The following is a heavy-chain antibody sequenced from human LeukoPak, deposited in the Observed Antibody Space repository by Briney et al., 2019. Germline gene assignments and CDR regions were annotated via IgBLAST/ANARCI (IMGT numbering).Heavy chain of an antibody. D-gene: IGHD3-3*01. Sequence: SETLSLTCTVSGGSISSYYWSWIRQPAGKGLEWIGRIYTSGSTNYNPSLKSRVTMSVDTSKNQFSLKLSSVTAADTAVYYCAREWDFRSGYGNNWFDPWGQGTLVTVSS. V-gene: IGHV4-4*07. CDR1: GGSISSYY. J-gene: IGHJ5*02. CDR2: IYTSGST. CDR3: AREWDFRSGYGNNWFDP.